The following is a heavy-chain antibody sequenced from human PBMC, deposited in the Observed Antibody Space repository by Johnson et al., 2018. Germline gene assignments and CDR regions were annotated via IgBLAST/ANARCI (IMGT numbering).Heavy chain of an antibody. CDR1: GYSFTSYW. Sequence: VQLQESGAEVKKPGESLKISCQGSGYSFTSYWIGWVRQTPERGLEWMGIINPTDSDTRYSPSFQGQVTISAEKSINTAYLQWSSLRASGTAIYYCARIFYVGKPPDAFELWGPGTMVTVSS. CDR2: INPTDSDT. J-gene: IGHJ3*01. D-gene: IGHD3-3*01. CDR3: ARIFYVGKPPDAFEL. V-gene: IGHV5-51*03.